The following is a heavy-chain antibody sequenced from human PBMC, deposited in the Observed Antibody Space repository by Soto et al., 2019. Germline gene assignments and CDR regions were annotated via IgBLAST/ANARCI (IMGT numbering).Heavy chain of an antibody. V-gene: IGHV1-2*02. Sequence: ASVKVSCKASGYTFSGYYIHWLRQAPGQGLEWMGWINPNSGGTNYAQKFQGRVTVTRDTPTSTAYMELSRLTSDDTAVYYCAREGSSSIAARPVYYYGMYGGG. CDR1: GYTFSGYY. CDR2: INPNSGGT. D-gene: IGHD6-6*01. CDR3: AREGSSSIAARPVYYYGMYG. J-gene: IGHJ6*01.